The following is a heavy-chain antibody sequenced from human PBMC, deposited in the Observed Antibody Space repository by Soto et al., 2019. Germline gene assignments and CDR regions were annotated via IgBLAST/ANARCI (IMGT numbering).Heavy chain of an antibody. CDR1: GYTLAELS. Sequence: ASVKVCCKVYGYTLAELSMYWVRQAPGKGLEWMGGFDPEDGETIYAQKFQGRVTMTEDTSTDTAYMELSSLRSEDTAVYYCATDLQLERRTTDYWGQGTLVTVSS. CDR2: FDPEDGET. D-gene: IGHD1-1*01. J-gene: IGHJ4*02. CDR3: ATDLQLERRTTDY. V-gene: IGHV1-24*01.